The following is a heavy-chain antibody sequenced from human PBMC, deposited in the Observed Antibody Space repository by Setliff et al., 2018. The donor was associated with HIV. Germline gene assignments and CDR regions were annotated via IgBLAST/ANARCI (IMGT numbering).Heavy chain of an antibody. CDR2: IRYDGSQK. J-gene: IGHJ6*02. CDR1: VFTFNNYG. Sequence: PGGSLRLSCAASVFTFNNYGMNWVRQAPGKGLEWVAFIRYDGSQKYYVDSVKGRFTISRDNSKNTLCLQMNSLRVEDTAVYYCAKDVCSGAYCYAYYYYGMDVWGQGTMVTVSS. V-gene: IGHV3-30*02. D-gene: IGHD2-15*01. CDR3: AKDVCSGAYCYAYYYYGMDV.